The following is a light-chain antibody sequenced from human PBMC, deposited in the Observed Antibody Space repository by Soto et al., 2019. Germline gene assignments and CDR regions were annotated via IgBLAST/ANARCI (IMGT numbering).Light chain of an antibody. Sequence: EIVMTQSPATLYVSPGERATLSCRASQSVSSNLAWYQQKPGQAPRLLVYGASTRATGIPARFSGSGSGTEFTLTLSSLQSEDFAVYYGQQYNNWPLTFGQGTKGEIK. CDR3: QQYNNWPLT. CDR1: QSVSSN. V-gene: IGKV3-15*01. J-gene: IGKJ1*01. CDR2: GAS.